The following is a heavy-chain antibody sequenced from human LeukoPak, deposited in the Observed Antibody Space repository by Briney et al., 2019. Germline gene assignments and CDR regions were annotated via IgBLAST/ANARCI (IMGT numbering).Heavy chain of an antibody. CDR3: ARQPYCSSTSCPNYYYYYMDV. D-gene: IGHD2-2*01. CDR2: IYHSGST. CDR1: GGSISSGGYS. J-gene: IGHJ6*03. Sequence: SETLSLTCAVSGGSISSGGYSWSWIRQPPGKGLEWIGYIYHSGSTYYNPSLKSRVTISVDTSKNQFSLKLSSVTAADTAVYYCARQPYCSSTSCPNYYYYYMDVWGKGTTVTVSS. V-gene: IGHV4-30-2*02.